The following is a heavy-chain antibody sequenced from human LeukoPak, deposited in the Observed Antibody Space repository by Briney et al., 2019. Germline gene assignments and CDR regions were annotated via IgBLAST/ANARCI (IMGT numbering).Heavy chain of an antibody. V-gene: IGHV4-38-2*02. CDR3: ARWLSNAFDI. Sequence: PSETLSLTCTVSGNSISSDYYWGWIRQPPGKGLEWIGSIYYSGTTYYNPSLKSRVTISVDMSKNQFSLKLSSVTAADTAVYYCARWLSNAFDIWGQGTMVTVSS. D-gene: IGHD3-22*01. J-gene: IGHJ3*02. CDR2: IYYSGTT. CDR1: GNSISSDYY.